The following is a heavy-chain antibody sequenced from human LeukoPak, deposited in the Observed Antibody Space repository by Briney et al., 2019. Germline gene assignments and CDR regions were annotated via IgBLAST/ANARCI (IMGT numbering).Heavy chain of an antibody. V-gene: IGHV4-59*01. D-gene: IGHD6-13*01. CDR1: GGSISSYY. J-gene: IGHJ4*02. Sequence: SETLSLTCTVSGGSISSYYWSWIRQPPGKGLEWIGYIYYSGSTNYNPSLKSRVTISVDTSKNQFSLKLSSVTAADTAVYYCAKNVAAYQYFDYWGQGTLVTVSS. CDR3: AKNVAAYQYFDY. CDR2: IYYSGST.